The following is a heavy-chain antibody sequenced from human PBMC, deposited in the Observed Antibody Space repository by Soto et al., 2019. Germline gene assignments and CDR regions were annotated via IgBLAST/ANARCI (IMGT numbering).Heavy chain of an antibody. Sequence: QVQLVESGGGVVQPGRSLRLSCAASGFTFSDCGIHWVRQAPGKGLEWVALIWYDGSNEYYADSVKGRFTISRDNSKNTLYLQMNSLRAEDTAVYYCAAINYDIFTGYFSDYWGQGTLVTVSS. CDR3: AAINYDIFTGYFSDY. CDR2: IWYDGSNE. V-gene: IGHV3-33*01. D-gene: IGHD3-9*01. CDR1: GFTFSDCG. J-gene: IGHJ4*02.